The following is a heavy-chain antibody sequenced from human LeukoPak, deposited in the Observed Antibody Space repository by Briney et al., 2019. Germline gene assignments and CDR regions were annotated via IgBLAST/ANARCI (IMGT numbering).Heavy chain of an antibody. V-gene: IGHV4-4*07. CDR1: GGSISSYY. CDR2: IYTSGST. CDR3: ARGGRIAVAGRNWFDP. Sequence: PSETLSLTCTVSGGSISSYYWSWIRQPAGKGLEWIGRIYTSGSTNYNPSLKSRVTMSVDTSKNQFSLKLSSVTAADTAVYYCARGGRIAVAGRNWFDPWGQGTLVTVSS. D-gene: IGHD6-19*01. J-gene: IGHJ5*02.